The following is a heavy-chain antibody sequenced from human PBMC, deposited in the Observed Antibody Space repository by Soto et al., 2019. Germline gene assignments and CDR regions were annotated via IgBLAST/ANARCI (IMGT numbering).Heavy chain of an antibody. Sequence: SETLSLTCTVSGGSISSYYWSWIRQPPGKGLEWIGYIYYSGSTNYNPSLKSRVTISVDTSKNQFSLKLSSVTAADTAVYYCARHPLYSNYDYWGQGTLVTVSS. CDR1: GGSISSYY. J-gene: IGHJ4*02. V-gene: IGHV4-59*08. D-gene: IGHD4-4*01. CDR3: ARHPLYSNYDY. CDR2: IYYSGST.